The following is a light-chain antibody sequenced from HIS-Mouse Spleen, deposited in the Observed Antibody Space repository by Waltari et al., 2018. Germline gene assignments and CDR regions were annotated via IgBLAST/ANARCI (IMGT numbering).Light chain of an antibody. V-gene: IGLV3-10*01. CDR1: ALPKKY. J-gene: IGLJ2*01. CDR3: YSTDSSGNHRV. CDR2: EDS. Sequence: SYELTQPPSVSVSPGQTARITCSGDALPKKYAYWYQQKSGQAPVLVIYEDSKRPSGIPDRVSGSSSGTMATLTISGAHVEDEADYYCYSTDSSGNHRVFGGGTKLTVL.